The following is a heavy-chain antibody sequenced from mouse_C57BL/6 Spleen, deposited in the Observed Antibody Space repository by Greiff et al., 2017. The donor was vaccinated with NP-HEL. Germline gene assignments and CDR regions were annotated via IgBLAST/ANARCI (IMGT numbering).Heavy chain of an antibody. V-gene: IGHV1-64*01. Sequence: VQLQQSGAELVKPGASVKLSCKASGYTFTSYWMHWVKQRPGQGLEWIGMIHPNSGSTNYHEKFKSKATLTVDKSSSTAYMQLSSLTSEDSAVYYCARVPPFDYAMDYWGQGTSVTVSS. J-gene: IGHJ4*01. CDR2: IHPNSGST. CDR3: ARVPPFDYAMDY. CDR1: GYTFTSYW.